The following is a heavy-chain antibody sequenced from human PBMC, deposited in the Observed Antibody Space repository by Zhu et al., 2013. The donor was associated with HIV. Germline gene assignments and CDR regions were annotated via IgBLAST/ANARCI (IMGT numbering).Heavy chain of an antibody. CDR3: ARAGSCSSSTCTYYFYYYYMDV. V-gene: IGHV1-18*04. CDR1: GYTFTSYY. CDR2: VSTYNGNT. D-gene: IGHD2-2*01. Sequence: QVQLVQSGAELKKPGASVKVSCKASGYTFTSYYMHWVRQAPGQGLEWMGWVSTYNGNTKYAQRFQGRVTMTTDTSTSTAYMELRSLRSDDTAVYYCARAGSCSSSTCTYYFYYYYMDVWGKGTTVTVSS. J-gene: IGHJ6*03.